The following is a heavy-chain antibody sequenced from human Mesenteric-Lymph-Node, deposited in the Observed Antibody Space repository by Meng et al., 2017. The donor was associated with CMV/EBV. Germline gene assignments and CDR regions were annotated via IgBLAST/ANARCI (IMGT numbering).Heavy chain of an antibody. D-gene: IGHD6-19*01. Sequence: ASVKVSCKASGYTFTGYYMHWVRQAPGQGLEWMGWINPNSGGTIYAQKFQGRVTMTRDTSISTAYMELSRLRSDDTAVYYCARSRGIAVAGKGFDLWGRGTLVTVSS. CDR3: ARSRGIAVAGKGFDL. V-gene: IGHV1-2*02. CDR2: INPNSGGT. J-gene: IGHJ2*01. CDR1: GYTFTGYY.